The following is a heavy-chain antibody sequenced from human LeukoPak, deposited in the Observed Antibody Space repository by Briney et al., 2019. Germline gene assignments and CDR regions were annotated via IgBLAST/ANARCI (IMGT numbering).Heavy chain of an antibody. D-gene: IGHD4-11*01. J-gene: IGHJ4*02. CDR1: GHTFSSYY. Sequence: ASVKVSCKASGHTFSSYYMHWVRQAPGQGLEWMGIINPSGGNTFYAQKFQGRVTMTRDTSISTAYMELSRLRSDDTAVYYCTRVIYSNYYFDYWGQGTLVTVSS. CDR2: INPSGGNT. CDR3: TRVIYSNYYFDY. V-gene: IGHV1-46*01.